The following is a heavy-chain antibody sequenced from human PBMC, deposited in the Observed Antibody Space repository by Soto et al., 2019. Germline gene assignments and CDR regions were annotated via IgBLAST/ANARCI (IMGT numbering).Heavy chain of an antibody. Sequence: SETLSLTCTVSGGSISSSSHYWGWIRQHPGKGLEWIGSVYYSGGAYYNTSLKSRVTISVDTSKNQFSLKLNSVPAADTAVFYCARHKGIAVAGPNFDFWGQGTLVTVSS. CDR2: VYYSGGA. V-gene: IGHV4-39*01. CDR3: ARHKGIAVAGPNFDF. J-gene: IGHJ4*02. CDR1: GGSISSSSHY. D-gene: IGHD6-19*01.